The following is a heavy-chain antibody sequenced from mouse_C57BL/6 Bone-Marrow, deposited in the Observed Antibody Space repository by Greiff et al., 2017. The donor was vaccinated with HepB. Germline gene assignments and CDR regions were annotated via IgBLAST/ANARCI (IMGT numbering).Heavy chain of an antibody. CDR1: GFTFSSYG. CDR3: ARRSNGSSPYFDV. J-gene: IGHJ1*03. D-gene: IGHD1-1*01. V-gene: IGHV5-6*01. Sequence: EVQGVESGGDLVKPGGSLKLSCAASGFTFSSYGMSWVRQTPDKRLEWVATISSGGSYTYYPDSVKGRFTISRDNAKNTLYLQMSSLKSEDTAMYYCARRSNGSSPYFDVWGTGTTVTVSS. CDR2: ISSGGSYT.